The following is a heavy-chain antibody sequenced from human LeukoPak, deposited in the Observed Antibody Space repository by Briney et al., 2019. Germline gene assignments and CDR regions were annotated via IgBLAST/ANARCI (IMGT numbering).Heavy chain of an antibody. V-gene: IGHV1-69*13. D-gene: IGHD3-10*01. Sequence: SVKVSCKASGGSFSMYGFSWVRQAPGQGLEWMGGIIPIFGTANYAQKFQGRVTITADGSTSTAYMELSSLRSEDTAVYYCAREVYGSGNAFDIWGQGTLVTVSS. CDR2: IIPIFGTA. CDR3: AREVYGSGNAFDI. J-gene: IGHJ3*02. CDR1: GGSFSMYG.